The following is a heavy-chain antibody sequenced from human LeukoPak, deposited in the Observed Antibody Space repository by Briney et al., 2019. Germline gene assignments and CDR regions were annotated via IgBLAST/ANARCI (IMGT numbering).Heavy chain of an antibody. J-gene: IGHJ4*02. D-gene: IGHD1-14*01. CDR1: GGSFSGYY. CDR2: INHSGST. CDR3: ARRAYRYYFDY. Sequence: SETLSLTCAVYGGSFSGYYWSWIRQPPGKGLEWIGEINHSGSTNYNPSLKSRLTISVDTSKNQFSLKLSSVTAADTAVYYCARRAYRYYFDYWGQGTLVTVSS. V-gene: IGHV4-34*01.